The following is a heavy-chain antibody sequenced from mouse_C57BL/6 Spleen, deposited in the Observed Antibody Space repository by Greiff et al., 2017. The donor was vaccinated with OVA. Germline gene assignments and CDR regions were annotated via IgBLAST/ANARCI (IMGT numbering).Heavy chain of an antibody. CDR3: AYSSGDRYYFDY. J-gene: IGHJ2*01. D-gene: IGHD3-2*02. CDR2: IDPSDSET. CDR1: GYTFTSYW. V-gene: IGHV1-52*01. Sequence: QVQLQQPGAELVRPGSSVKLSCKASGYTFTSYWMHWVKQRPIQGLEWIGNIDPSDSETHYNQKFKDKATLTVDKSSSTAYMQLSSLTSEDSAVDYCAYSSGDRYYFDYWGQGTTLTVSS.